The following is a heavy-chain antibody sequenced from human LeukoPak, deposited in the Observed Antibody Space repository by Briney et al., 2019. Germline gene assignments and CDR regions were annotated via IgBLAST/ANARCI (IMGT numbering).Heavy chain of an antibody. Sequence: ASVTVSCKASGGTFSSYAISWVRQAPGQGLEWMGGIIPIFGTANYPQKFQGRVTITADESTSTAYMELSSLRSEDTAVYYCASGPSKDIVVVPAAIYNWFDPWGQGTLVTVSS. J-gene: IGHJ5*02. CDR3: ASGPSKDIVVVPAAIYNWFDP. V-gene: IGHV1-69*13. CDR2: IIPIFGTA. D-gene: IGHD2-2*02. CDR1: GGTFSSYA.